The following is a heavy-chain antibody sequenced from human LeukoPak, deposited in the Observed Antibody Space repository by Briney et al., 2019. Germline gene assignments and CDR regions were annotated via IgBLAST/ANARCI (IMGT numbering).Heavy chain of an antibody. J-gene: IGHJ4*02. Sequence: GASVKVSCKASGYTFTSYYMHWVRQATGQGLEWMGWMNPNSGNTGYAQKFQGRVTMTRNTSISTAYMELSSLRSEDTAVYYCAAPSIAVAGIQLYYWGQGTLVTVSS. CDR1: GYTFTSYY. V-gene: IGHV1-8*02. CDR3: AAPSIAVAGIQLYY. CDR2: MNPNSGNT. D-gene: IGHD6-19*01.